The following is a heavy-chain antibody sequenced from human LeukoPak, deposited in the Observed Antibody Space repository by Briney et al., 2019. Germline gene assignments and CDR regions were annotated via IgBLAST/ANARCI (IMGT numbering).Heavy chain of an antibody. Sequence: PSETLSLTCTVSGGSISSSSYYWGWIRQPPGKGLGWIGSIYYSGSTYYNPSLKSRVTISEDTSKNQFSLKLSSVTAADTAVYYCARSHTTYYYYGMDVWGQGTTVTVSS. V-gene: IGHV4-39*01. CDR3: ARSHTTYYYYGMDV. J-gene: IGHJ6*02. CDR1: GGSISSSSYY. D-gene: IGHD1-26*01. CDR2: IYYSGST.